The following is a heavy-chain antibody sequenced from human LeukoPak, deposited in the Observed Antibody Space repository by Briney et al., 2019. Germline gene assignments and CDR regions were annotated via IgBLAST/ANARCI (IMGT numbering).Heavy chain of an antibody. J-gene: IGHJ4*02. CDR3: SRSAYYEGSGNYCDY. D-gene: IGHD3-22*01. CDR2: ISDGGSTT. V-gene: IGHV3-74*01. CDR1: GFTFSSYW. Sequence: GGSLRLSCAASGFTFSSYWMRWVRQAPGKGLVWVSRISDGGSTTTYADSVKGRFTISRDNAKNTLYLQMNGLRAEDTAVYYCSRSAYYEGSGNYCDYWGQGTLVTVSS.